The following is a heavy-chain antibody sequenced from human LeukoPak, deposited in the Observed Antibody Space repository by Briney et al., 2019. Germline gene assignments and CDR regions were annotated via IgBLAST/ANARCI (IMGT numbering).Heavy chain of an antibody. CDR1: GFTFSSYA. CDR2: ISYDGSNK. CDR3: ARDHGDYVWGPYY. J-gene: IGHJ4*02. V-gene: IGHV3-30*04. D-gene: IGHD3-16*01. Sequence: PGGSLRLSCAASGFTFSSYAMHWVRQAPGKGLEWVAVISYDGSNKYYADSVKGRFTISRDNSKNTLHLQMNSLRAEDTAVYYCARDHGDYVWGPYYWGQGTLVTVSS.